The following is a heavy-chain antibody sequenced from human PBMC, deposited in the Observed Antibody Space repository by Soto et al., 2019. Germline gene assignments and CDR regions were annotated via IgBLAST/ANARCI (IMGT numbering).Heavy chain of an antibody. D-gene: IGHD4-17*01. J-gene: IGHJ4*02. CDR2: ISAYNCNK. Sequence: XKRCFEASGYNXTIYCNGLVRQAPGQGLEWIGWISAYNCNKNYAQKRQGRFTMTTDTYTSTAYMEMRSIRSHATAVYYCAIDNSGDYALGYWGQRLLVTVYS. V-gene: IGHV1-18*01. CDR1: GYNXTIYC. CDR3: AIDNSGDYALGY.